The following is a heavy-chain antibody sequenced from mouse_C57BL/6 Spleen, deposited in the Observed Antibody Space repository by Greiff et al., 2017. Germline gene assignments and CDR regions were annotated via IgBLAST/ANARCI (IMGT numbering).Heavy chain of an antibody. J-gene: IGHJ2*01. Sequence: EVHLVESGGDLVKPGGSLKLSCAASGFTFSSYGMSWVRQTPDKRLEWVATISSGGSYTYYPDSVKGRFTISRDKAKNTLYLQMSRLKSEDTALYYCARHMSSRFYYFDYWGQGTTLTVSS. D-gene: IGHD1-1*01. CDR1: GFTFSSYG. V-gene: IGHV5-6*01. CDR2: ISSGGSYT. CDR3: ARHMSSRFYYFDY.